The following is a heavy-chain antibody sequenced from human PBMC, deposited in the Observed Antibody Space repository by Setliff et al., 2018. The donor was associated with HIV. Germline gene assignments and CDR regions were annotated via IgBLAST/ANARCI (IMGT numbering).Heavy chain of an antibody. CDR2: MYYSGST. CDR3: ARAGTIDSSGYYAV. CDR1: GGSFRSSRYY. J-gene: IGHJ4*02. Sequence: SETLSLTCTVSGGSFRSSRYYWSWIRQPPGKGLEWIGYMYYSGSTNYNPSLKSRVTISVDTSKNQFSLKLSSVTAADTAVYYCARAGTIDSSGYYAVWGQGTLVTVSS. V-gene: IGHV4-61*01. D-gene: IGHD3-22*01.